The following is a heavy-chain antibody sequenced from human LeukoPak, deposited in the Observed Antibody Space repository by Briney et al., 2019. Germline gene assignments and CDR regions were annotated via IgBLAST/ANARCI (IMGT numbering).Heavy chain of an antibody. D-gene: IGHD5-24*01. CDR2: ISDSGANT. CDR1: GFTFSSYS. CDR3: TKDRMATIIGEFDY. J-gene: IGHJ4*02. Sequence: GGSLRLSCAASGFTFSSYSMSWVRQAPGKGLEWVSIISDSGANTYYADSVKGRFTISRDNSKNTLYLQMNSLRAEDTAVYYCTKDRMATIIGEFDYWGQGTLVTVSS. V-gene: IGHV3-23*01.